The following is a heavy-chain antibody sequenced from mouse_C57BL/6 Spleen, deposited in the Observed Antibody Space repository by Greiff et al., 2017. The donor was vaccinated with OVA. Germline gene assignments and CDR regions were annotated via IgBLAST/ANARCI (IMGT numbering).Heavy chain of an antibody. D-gene: IGHD1-1*01. V-gene: IGHV1-64*01. J-gene: IGHJ2*01. CDR3: ARSHYYGGYFDY. Sequence: QVQLQQPGAELVKPGASVKLSCKASGYTFTSYWMHWVKQRPGQGLEWIGMIHPNSGSTNYNEKFKSKATLTVDKSSSTAYMQLSSLTSEDSAVYCCARSHYYGGYFDYWGQGTTLTVSS. CDR2: IHPNSGST. CDR1: GYTFTSYW.